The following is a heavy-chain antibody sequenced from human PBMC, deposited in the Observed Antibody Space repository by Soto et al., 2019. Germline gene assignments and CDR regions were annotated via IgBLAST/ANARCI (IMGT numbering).Heavy chain of an antibody. V-gene: IGHV1-18*01. CDR2: ISAYNGNT. CDR1: GYTFTSYA. CDR3: ARDLRGDPYY. J-gene: IGHJ4*02. D-gene: IGHD2-21*01. Sequence: QVQLVQSGAEVKKPGASVKVSCKASGYTFTSYAISWVRQAPGQGLEWMGWISAYNGNTNYAQKLQGRVTMTTDTSPSTAYMEMRSVGADDTAGYYCARDLRGDPYYWGQVTLVTVCS.